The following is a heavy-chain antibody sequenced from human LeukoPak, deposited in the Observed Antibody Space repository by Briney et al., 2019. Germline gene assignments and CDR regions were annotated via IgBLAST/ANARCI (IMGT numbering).Heavy chain of an antibody. CDR3: ARRDWGSYLFDY. CDR1: GFTVSSNY. CDR2: IYSGGST. D-gene: IGHD1-26*01. V-gene: IGHV3-53*01. J-gene: IGHJ4*02. Sequence: PGGSLRLSCAASGFTVSSNYMSWVRQAPGKGLEWVSVIYSGGSTYYADSVKGRFTISRVNSKNTLYLQMNSLRAEDTAVYYCARRDWGSYLFDYWGQGTLVTVSS.